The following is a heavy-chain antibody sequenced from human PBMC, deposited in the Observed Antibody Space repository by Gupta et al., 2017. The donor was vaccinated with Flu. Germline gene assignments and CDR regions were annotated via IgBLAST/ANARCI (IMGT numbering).Heavy chain of an antibody. CDR2: IYTSGST. V-gene: IGHV4-61*02. Sequence: QVQLQESGPGLVKPSQTLSLTCTVSGGSISSGSYYWSWIRQPAGKRLEWIGRIYTSGSTNYNPSLKSRVTISVDTSKNQFSLKLSSVTAADTAVYYCARVPNCGGDCYEPFDYWGQGTLVTVSS. J-gene: IGHJ4*02. CDR3: ARVPNCGGDCYEPFDY. D-gene: IGHD2-21*02. CDR1: GGSISSGSYY.